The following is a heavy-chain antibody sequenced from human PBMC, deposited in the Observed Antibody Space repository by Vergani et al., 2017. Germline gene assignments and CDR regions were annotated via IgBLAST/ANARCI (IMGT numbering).Heavy chain of an antibody. Sequence: EVQLLESGGGSVQPGGSRRLSCAGAGFTFDTYTMAYVRQAPGKGLEWVATISSGGGDIFYADSVKGRFTISRDNSKNTLFLQMNSLKDEETAVYYCTTAWGLYYLHGEYFQYWGRGTLVSVSS. D-gene: IGHD3-10*01. CDR1: GFTFDTYT. CDR2: ISSGGGDI. J-gene: IGHJ1*01. V-gene: IGHV3-23*01. CDR3: TTAWGLYYLHGEYFQY.